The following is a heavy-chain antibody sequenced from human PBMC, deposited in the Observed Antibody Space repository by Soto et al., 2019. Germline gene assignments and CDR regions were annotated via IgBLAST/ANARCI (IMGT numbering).Heavy chain of an antibody. Sequence: GGSLRLSCAASGFTFSSYAMSWVRQAPGKGLEWVSAISGSGRSTYYADSVKGRFTISRDNSKNTLYLQMNSLRAEDTAVYYWSKGITIFGVVIIPPEYFQHWGQGTLVTVSS. CDR1: GFTFSSYA. J-gene: IGHJ1*01. CDR2: ISGSGRST. V-gene: IGHV3-23*01. D-gene: IGHD3-3*01. CDR3: SKGITIFGVVIIPPEYFQH.